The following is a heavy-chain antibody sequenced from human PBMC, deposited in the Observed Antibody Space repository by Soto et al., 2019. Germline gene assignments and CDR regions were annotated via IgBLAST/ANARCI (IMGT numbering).Heavy chain of an antibody. Sequence: EVQLLESGGGLVQPGGSLRLSCAASGFTFSSCVMSWVRQAPGKGLEWVSAISGSGGNTYFADSVKGRFTISRDNSKNRQYLKMNSLRVDDTAVYNCTSRSMAGGTDPRVFDIWGQGKMVNVSS. CDR2: ISGSGGNT. CDR1: GFTFSSCV. CDR3: TSRSMAGGTDPRVFDI. D-gene: IGHD1-1*01. V-gene: IGHV3-23*01. J-gene: IGHJ3*02.